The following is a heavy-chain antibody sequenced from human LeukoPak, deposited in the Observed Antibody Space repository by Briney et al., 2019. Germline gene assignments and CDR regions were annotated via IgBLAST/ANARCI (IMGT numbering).Heavy chain of an antibody. CDR3: AKCARDIVVVPAAEPRSCRYGMDV. V-gene: IGHV3-30*18. Sequence: QPGRSLRLSCAASGFTFSSYGMHWVRQAPGKGLEWVAVISYDGSNKYYADSVKGRFTISRDNSKNTLYLQMNSLRAEDTAVYYCAKCARDIVVVPAAEPRSCRYGMDVWGQGTTVTVSS. D-gene: IGHD2-2*01. CDR2: ISYDGSNK. CDR1: GFTFSSYG. J-gene: IGHJ6*02.